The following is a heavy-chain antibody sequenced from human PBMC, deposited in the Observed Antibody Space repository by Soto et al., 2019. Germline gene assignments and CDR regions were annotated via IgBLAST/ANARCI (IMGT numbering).Heavy chain of an antibody. D-gene: IGHD1-1*01. J-gene: IGHJ6*02. CDR2: INHSGST. CDR1: GGSFSGYY. Sequence: SDPLSLTSAVYGGSFSGYYWSWIRQPPGKGLEWIGEINHSGSTNYNPSLKSRVTISVDTSKNQFSLKRSSVSAAATAVHYCARGRQQYYYYSGMDVWGQGPTVAVCS. V-gene: IGHV4-34*01. CDR3: ARGRQQYYYYSGMDV.